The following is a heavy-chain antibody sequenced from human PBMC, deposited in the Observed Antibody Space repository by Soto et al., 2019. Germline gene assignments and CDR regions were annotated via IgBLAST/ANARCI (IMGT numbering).Heavy chain of an antibody. D-gene: IGHD4-17*01. J-gene: IGHJ4*02. CDR3: ARVKRYGEDY. CDR1: GGSISSGDYY. Sequence: SETLSLTCTVSGGSISSGDYYGSWIRQPPGKGLEGIEYIYYSGSTDYNPSLKSRVTISVATSKHQFSLTLSSVTAADTAVYYCARVKRYGEDYWGQGTLVTVSS. CDR2: IYYSGST. V-gene: IGHV4-30-4*01.